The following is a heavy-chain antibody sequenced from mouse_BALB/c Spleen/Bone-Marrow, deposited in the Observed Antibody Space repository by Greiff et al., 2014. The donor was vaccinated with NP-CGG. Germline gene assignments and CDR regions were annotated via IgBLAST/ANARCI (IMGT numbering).Heavy chain of an antibody. V-gene: IGHV1-14*01. CDR2: INPYNEVT. CDR1: GYIFTSYV. Sequence: EVKLMESGPELVKPGTSVKMSCKASGYIFTSYVMDWVKQKPGQGLEWIGYINPYNEVTNYNEKFKGKATLTSDKSSSTAYMEVSSLTSEDSAVYYCAREGWLLRFDYWGQGTTLTVSS. CDR3: AREGWLLRFDY. J-gene: IGHJ2*01. D-gene: IGHD2-3*01.